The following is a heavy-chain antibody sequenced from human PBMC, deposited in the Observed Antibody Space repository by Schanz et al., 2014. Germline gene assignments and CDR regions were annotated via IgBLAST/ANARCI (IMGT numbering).Heavy chain of an antibody. CDR2: IRYDGRNK. CDR3: VKDDRGDVVVVAANY. Sequence: QVQLVESGGGVVQPGRSLRLSCAASGFTFSKYGVHWVRQAPGKGLEWVAVIRYDGRNKNFVESVKGRFTISRDNSNNTVYLQMNTLRAEDTAVYYCVKDDRGDVVVVAANYWGQGAQVIVSS. D-gene: IGHD2-15*01. J-gene: IGHJ4*02. V-gene: IGHV3-33*06. CDR1: GFTFSKYG.